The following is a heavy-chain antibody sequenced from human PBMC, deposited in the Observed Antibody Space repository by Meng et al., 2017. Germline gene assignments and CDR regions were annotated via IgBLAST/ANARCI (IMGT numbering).Heavy chain of an antibody. CDR3: ARGVGYGGNSLYFDY. V-gene: IGHV1-69*06. CDR2: IIPIFGTA. J-gene: IGHJ4*02. D-gene: IGHD4-23*01. CDR1: GGTFSSYA. Sequence: VRRAQSGAEVKRPGSSGKVACKASGGTFSSYAISWVRQAPGQGLEWMGGIIPIFGTANYAQKFQGRVTITADKSTSTDYMELSSLRSEDTAVYYCARGVGYGGNSLYFDYWGQGTLVTVSS.